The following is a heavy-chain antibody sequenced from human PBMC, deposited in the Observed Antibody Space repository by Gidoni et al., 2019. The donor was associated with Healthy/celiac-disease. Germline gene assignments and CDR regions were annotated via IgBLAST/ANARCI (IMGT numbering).Heavy chain of an antibody. CDR3: ARTDYGSGSHHFDY. V-gene: IGHV4-31*03. D-gene: IGHD3-10*01. J-gene: IGHJ4*02. CDR1: GGSISSGGYY. CDR2: IYYSGST. Sequence: QVQLQESGPGLVKPSQTLSLTCTVSGGSISSGGYYWSWIRQHPGKGLEWIGYIYYSGSTYYNPSLKSRVTISVDTSKNQFPLKLSSVTAADTAVYYCARTDYGSGSHHFDYWGQGTLVTVSS.